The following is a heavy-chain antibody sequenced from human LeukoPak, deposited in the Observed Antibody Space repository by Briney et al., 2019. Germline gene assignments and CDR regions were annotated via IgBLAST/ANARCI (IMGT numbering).Heavy chain of an antibody. D-gene: IGHD7-27*01. CDR1: GFTFSSYS. J-gene: IGHJ4*02. Sequence: GGSLRLSCAASGFTFSSYSMHWVRQAPGKGLEWVAVISYDGSNKYYADSVKGRFTISRDNSKNTLYLQMNSLRAEDTAVYYCAKDLTWGLFDYWGQGTLVTVSS. V-gene: IGHV3-30*18. CDR3: AKDLTWGLFDY. CDR2: ISYDGSNK.